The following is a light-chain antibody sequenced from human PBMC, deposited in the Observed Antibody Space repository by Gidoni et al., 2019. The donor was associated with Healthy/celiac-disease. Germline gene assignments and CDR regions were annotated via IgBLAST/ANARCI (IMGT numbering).Light chain of an antibody. CDR2: DAS. CDR3: QKYDNLPTFT. CDR1: QDISNY. V-gene: IGKV1-33*01. J-gene: IGKJ3*01. Sequence: DIQMTQSPSSLSASVGDRVTITCQARQDISNYLNWYQQKPGKAPKLLIYDASNLETGGPSRLSGSGSGTDFTFTISSLQPEEIATDYCQKYDNLPTFTFGPGTKVDIK.